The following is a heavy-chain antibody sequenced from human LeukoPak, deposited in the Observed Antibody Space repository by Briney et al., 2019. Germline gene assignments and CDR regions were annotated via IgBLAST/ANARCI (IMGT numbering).Heavy chain of an antibody. CDR3: ARGGLHRLWFGEF. CDR2: ISWNSGII. D-gene: IGHD3-10*01. J-gene: IGHJ4*02. Sequence: GGSLRLSCAASGFTFNDYAMQWVRQAPGKGLEWVSGISWNSGIIGYADSVKGRFTISRDNAKNSLYLQMNSLRADDTAVYYCARGGLHRLWFGEFWGQGTLVTVSS. CDR1: GFTFNDYA. V-gene: IGHV3-9*01.